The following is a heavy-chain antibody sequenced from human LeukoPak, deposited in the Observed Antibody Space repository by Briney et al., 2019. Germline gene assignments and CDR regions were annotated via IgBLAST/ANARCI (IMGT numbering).Heavy chain of an antibody. V-gene: IGHV1-69*13. CDR1: GGTFSSYA. CDR2: IIPIFGTA. Sequence: SVKVSCKASGGTFSSYAISWVRQAPGQGLEWMGGIIPIFGTANYAQKFQGRVTITADESTSTAYMELSSLRSEDTAVYYCARDAEVVVDTAMVPYFDYWGQGTLVTVSS. CDR3: ARDAEVVVDTAMVPYFDY. J-gene: IGHJ4*02. D-gene: IGHD5-18*01.